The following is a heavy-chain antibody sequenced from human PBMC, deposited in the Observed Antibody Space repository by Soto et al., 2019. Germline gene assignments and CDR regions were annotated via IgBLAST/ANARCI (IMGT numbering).Heavy chain of an antibody. J-gene: IGHJ4*02. CDR2: IYPSDSDS. V-gene: IGHV5-51*01. CDR1: GYTFTTYW. Sequence: GESLKISCKTSGYTFTTYWVGWVLQRPGEGLEWMGIIYPSDSDSRYSPSFQGHVMFSVDKSLETAYLELKSLKTSDTAVYFCARRAGVMVPFDYWGQGTQVTVSS. CDR3: ARRAGVMVPFDY. D-gene: IGHD3-16*01.